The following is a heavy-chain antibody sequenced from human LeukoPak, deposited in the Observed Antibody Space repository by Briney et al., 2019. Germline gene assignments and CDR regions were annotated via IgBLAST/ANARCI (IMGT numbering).Heavy chain of an antibody. CDR1: GGSISGYY. Sequence: PSETLSLTCTVSGGSISGYYWGWIRQTPGKGLEWIGYIFSTGITKFNPSLWNRVTMSVDTSKKQLSMRLISVTAADTAVYYCARRRCSSTSCYAYRVVVNWFDPWGQGTLVTVSS. V-gene: IGHV4-59*01. CDR3: ARRRCSSTSCYAYRVVVNWFDP. J-gene: IGHJ5*02. D-gene: IGHD2-2*01. CDR2: IFSTGIT.